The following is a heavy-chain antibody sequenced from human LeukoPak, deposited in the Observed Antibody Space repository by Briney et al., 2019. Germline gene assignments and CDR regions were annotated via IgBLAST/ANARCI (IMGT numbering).Heavy chain of an antibody. CDR1: GGTFSSYA. Sequence: GASVKVSCKASGGTFSSYAISWVRQAPGQGLEWMGRIIPILGIANYAQKFQGRVTITADKSTSTAYMELSSLRSEDTAVYYCARLYYYDSSGSGLDPWGQGTLVTVSS. D-gene: IGHD3-22*01. V-gene: IGHV1-69*04. J-gene: IGHJ5*02. CDR2: IIPILGIA. CDR3: ARLYYYDSSGSGLDP.